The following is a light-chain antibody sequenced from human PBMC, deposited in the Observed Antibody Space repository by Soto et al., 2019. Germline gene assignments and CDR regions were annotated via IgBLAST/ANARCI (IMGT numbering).Light chain of an antibody. V-gene: IGKV3-20*01. Sequence: EIVLTQSPGTLSLSPGERATLYCRASQSLSAFLAWYQQQPGQAPRLLIYGASTRATGIPDRFSGSGSGTDFTLTISRLEPEDFVVYYCQQYGFSPMYTFGQGTKLEI. CDR2: GAS. CDR1: QSLSAF. J-gene: IGKJ2*01. CDR3: QQYGFSPMYT.